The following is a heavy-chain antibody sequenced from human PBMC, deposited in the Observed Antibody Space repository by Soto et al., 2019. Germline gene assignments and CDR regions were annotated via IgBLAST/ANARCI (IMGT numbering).Heavy chain of an antibody. J-gene: IGHJ4*02. V-gene: IGHV1-18*04. D-gene: IGHD3-22*01. CDR3: ARDTYYYDSSGSPGDY. Sequence: SAEVSCKASGYAFTSYCISWVRQAPGQGLEWMGWISAYNGNTNYAQKLQGRVTMTTDTSTSTAYMELRSLRSDDTAVYYCARDTYYYDSSGSPGDYWGQGTLVTGSS. CDR2: ISAYNGNT. CDR1: GYAFTSYC.